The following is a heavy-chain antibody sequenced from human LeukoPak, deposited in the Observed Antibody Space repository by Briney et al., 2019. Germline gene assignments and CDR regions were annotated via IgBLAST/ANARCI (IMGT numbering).Heavy chain of an antibody. CDR1: GFTFSDYY. Sequence: KSGESLRLSCAASGFTFSDYYMSWIRQAPGKGLEWVSYINKSGGSIYYADSVKGRFTISRDNAKNSLYLQMNSLRAEDTAVYYCARDLRNYYGSGSYLDDAFDIWGQGTMVTVSS. D-gene: IGHD3-10*01. CDR3: ARDLRNYYGSGSYLDDAFDI. V-gene: IGHV3-11*01. J-gene: IGHJ3*02. CDR2: INKSGGSI.